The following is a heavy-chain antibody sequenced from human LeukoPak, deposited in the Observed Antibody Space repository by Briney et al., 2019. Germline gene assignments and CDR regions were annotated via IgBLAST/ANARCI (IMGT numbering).Heavy chain of an antibody. CDR1: GFTISSYS. V-gene: IGHV3-48*01. J-gene: IGHJ4*02. Sequence: GGSLRLSCAASGFTISSYSMNWGRQAPGKGLEWGSYISSSSGTIYYADSVEGRFTISRDNATNSPYLQMNSLRAEDTAVYYCARDPLAYYDSSGYARLDYWGQGTLVTVSS. CDR3: ARDPLAYYDSSGYARLDY. D-gene: IGHD3-22*01. CDR2: ISSSSGTI.